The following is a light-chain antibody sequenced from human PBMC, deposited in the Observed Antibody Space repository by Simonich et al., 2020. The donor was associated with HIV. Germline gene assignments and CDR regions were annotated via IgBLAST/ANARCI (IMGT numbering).Light chain of an antibody. CDR3: QQYYSSPHT. J-gene: IGKJ2*01. CDR1: QSVLPSSNNKNS. CDR2: WAS. Sequence: DIVMTQSPDSLAVSLGERATINCKSSQSVLPSSNNKNSLAWYQQKPGQPPKLLIYWASTRESGVPDRFSGSGSGTDFTLTISSLQAEDVAVYYCQQYYSSPHTFGQGTRLEIK. V-gene: IGKV4-1*01.